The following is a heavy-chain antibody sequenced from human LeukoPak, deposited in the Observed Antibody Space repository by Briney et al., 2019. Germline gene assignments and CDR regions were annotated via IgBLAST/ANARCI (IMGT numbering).Heavy chain of an antibody. D-gene: IGHD3-9*01. J-gene: IGHJ4*02. CDR2: INPNSGGT. Sequence: ASVKVSCKASRYTFTGYYMHWVRQAPGQGLEWMGWINPNSGGTNYAQKFQGRVTMTRDTSISTAYMELSRLRSDDTAVYYCARGLSYYDILTGYYPLWGQGTLVTVSS. V-gene: IGHV1-2*02. CDR3: ARGLSYYDILTGYYPL. CDR1: RYTFTGYY.